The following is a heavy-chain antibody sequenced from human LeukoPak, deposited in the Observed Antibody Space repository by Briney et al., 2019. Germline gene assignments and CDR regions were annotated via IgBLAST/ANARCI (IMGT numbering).Heavy chain of an antibody. J-gene: IGHJ3*02. CDR3: ARDNKSGYYTDAFDI. CDR2: IYYSGST. V-gene: IGHV4-31*03. D-gene: IGHD3-22*01. CDR1: GGSISSGGYY. Sequence: PSQTLSLTCTVSGGSISSGGYYWSWIRQHPGKGLEWIGYIYYSGSTYYNPSLKSRVTISVDTSKNQFSLKLSSVTAADTAVYYCARDNKSGYYTDAFDIWGQGTMVTVSS.